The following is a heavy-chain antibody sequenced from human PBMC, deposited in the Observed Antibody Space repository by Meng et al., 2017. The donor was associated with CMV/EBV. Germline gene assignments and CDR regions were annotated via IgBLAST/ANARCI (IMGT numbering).Heavy chain of an antibody. D-gene: IGHD2-15*01. J-gene: IGHJ4*02. Sequence: LLLHSEPEMKQPEASRKVFCKASGFPFTSYGITWLPQAPGQGLEWMGWSSAYNGKTEYPQSLPGRVTMTTDKTTSTAYIELRILRADVTAVYYLARESPATWYFDHWGQGTLVTVSS. CDR1: GFPFTSYG. CDR2: SSAYNGKT. CDR3: ARESPATWYFDH. V-gene: IGHV1-18*01.